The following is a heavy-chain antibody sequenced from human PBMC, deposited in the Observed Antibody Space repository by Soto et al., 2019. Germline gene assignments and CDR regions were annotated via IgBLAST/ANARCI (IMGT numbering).Heavy chain of an antibody. D-gene: IGHD2-2*01. CDR1: GGSISSGGYY. V-gene: IGHV4-31*03. CDR3: AGGYQLPRLFDY. Sequence: PSETLSLTCTVSGGSISSGGYYWSWIRQHPGKGLEWIGYIYYSGSTYYNPSLKSRVTISVDTSKNQFSLKLSSVTAADTAVYYCAGGYQLPRLFDYWGQGTLVTVSS. CDR2: IYYSGST. J-gene: IGHJ4*02.